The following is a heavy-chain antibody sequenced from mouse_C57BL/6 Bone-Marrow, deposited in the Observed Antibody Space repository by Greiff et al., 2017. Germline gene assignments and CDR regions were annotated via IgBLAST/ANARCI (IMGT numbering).Heavy chain of an antibody. CDR1: GFSLTSYG. CDR3: ARNYSNIYYAMDY. V-gene: IGHV2-2*01. D-gene: IGHD2-5*01. J-gene: IGHJ4*01. CDR2: IWSGGST. Sequence: VQLQQSGPGLVQPSQSLSITCTVSGFSLTSYGVHWVRQSPGKGLEWLGVIWSGGSTDYNAAFISRLSISKDNSKSQVFFKMNSLQADDTAIYYCARNYSNIYYAMDYWGQGTSVTVSS.